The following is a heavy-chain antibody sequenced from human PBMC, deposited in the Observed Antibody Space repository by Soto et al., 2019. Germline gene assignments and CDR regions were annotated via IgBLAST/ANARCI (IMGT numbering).Heavy chain of an antibody. J-gene: IGHJ4*02. V-gene: IGHV3-30*18. Sequence: GGSLRLSCAASGFTFSTYAMHWVRQAPGKGLEWVAVVSHDGRNTHYADSVKGRFTISRGSSKNTVSLEMTSLRAEDTAVYYCAKGGRQWLVTSDFNYWGQGALVTVSS. D-gene: IGHD6-19*01. CDR2: VSHDGRNT. CDR3: AKGGRQWLVTSDFNY. CDR1: GFTFSTYA.